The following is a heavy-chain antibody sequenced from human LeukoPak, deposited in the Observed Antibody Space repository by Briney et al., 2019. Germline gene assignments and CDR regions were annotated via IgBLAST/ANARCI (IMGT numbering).Heavy chain of an antibody. D-gene: IGHD5-12*01. CDR2: VVHSGST. CDR3: ARDVRGVSSRVATFDY. Sequence: SGTLSLTCAVSGGSISSNKWWSWLRQAPGKGLEWLGAVVHSGSTNYNPSLKSRVTISVDKSKNQFSLRLNSVTAADTAVYYCARDVRGVSSRVATFDYWGQGTLVTVSS. V-gene: IGHV4-4*02. CDR1: GGSISSNKW. J-gene: IGHJ4*02.